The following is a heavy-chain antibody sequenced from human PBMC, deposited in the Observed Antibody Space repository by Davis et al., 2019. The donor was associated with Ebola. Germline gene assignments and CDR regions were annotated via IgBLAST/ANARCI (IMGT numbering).Heavy chain of an antibody. Sequence: AASVKVSCKASGYTFTSYYMHWVRQAPGQGLEWMGWINPNSGGTNYAQKFQGWVTMTRDTSISTAYMELSRLRSDDTAVYYCARYYYYYGMDVWGQGTTVTVSS. V-gene: IGHV1-2*04. J-gene: IGHJ6*02. CDR3: ARYYYYYGMDV. CDR1: GYTFTSYY. CDR2: INPNSGGT.